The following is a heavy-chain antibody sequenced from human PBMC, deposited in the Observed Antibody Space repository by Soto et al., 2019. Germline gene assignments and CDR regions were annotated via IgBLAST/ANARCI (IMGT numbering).Heavy chain of an antibody. CDR2: ISYDGSKK. J-gene: IGHJ4*02. Sequence: GGTLRLSCAASGFTFNNYAVHWVRQAPGKGLEWVAVISYDGSKKYYADSVKGRFTISRDNSENTLFLQMNSLKADDTAVYYCARGGVTPWGSLEYWGQGTLVTVSS. V-gene: IGHV3-30-3*01. D-gene: IGHD2-21*02. CDR1: GFTFNNYA. CDR3: ARGGVTPWGSLEY.